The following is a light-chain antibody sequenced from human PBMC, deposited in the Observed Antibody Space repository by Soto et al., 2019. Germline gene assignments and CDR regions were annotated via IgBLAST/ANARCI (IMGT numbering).Light chain of an antibody. J-gene: IGLJ3*02. CDR1: SSNLGSNS. CDR3: ASWDDSVNGPV. V-gene: IGLV1-44*01. Sequence: QSVLTQPPSASGTPGQRVIISCSGSSSNLGSNSGNWYQQLPGTAPKLLIYNTYQRPLGVPDRFSGSTSGTSASLAISGLQSEDEGDYFCASWDDSVNGPVFGGGTKLTVL. CDR2: NTY.